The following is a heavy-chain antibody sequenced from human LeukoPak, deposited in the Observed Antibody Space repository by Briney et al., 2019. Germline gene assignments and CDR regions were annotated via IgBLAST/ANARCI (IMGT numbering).Heavy chain of an antibody. CDR2: ISAYNGNT. J-gene: IGHJ4*02. V-gene: IGHV1-18*01. CDR3: ARDRGYYDSSGYYQYYFDY. CDR1: GYTFTSYG. Sequence: GASVTVSCKASGYTFTSYGISWVRQAPGQGLEWMGWISAYNGNTNYAQKLQGRVTMTTDTSTSTAYMELRSLRSDDTAVYYCARDRGYYDSSGYYQYYFDYWGQGTLVTVSS. D-gene: IGHD3-22*01.